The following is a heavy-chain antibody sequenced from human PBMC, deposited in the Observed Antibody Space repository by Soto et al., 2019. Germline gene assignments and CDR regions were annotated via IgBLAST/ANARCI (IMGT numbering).Heavy chain of an antibody. J-gene: IGHJ5*02. Sequence: PSETRSLTCTVSGGSIRSYYWSWIRQPPGKGLGWIGYMYYGGRTNYNPSLKSRVTISVDTSKMQVSLKLSSVTAADTAVYFCARGTPSPLIVRSSRGPWFDPWGQGTLVTVSS. CDR2: MYYGGRT. CDR1: GGSIRSYY. D-gene: IGHD2-15*01. CDR3: ARGTPSPLIVRSSRGPWFDP. V-gene: IGHV4-59*08.